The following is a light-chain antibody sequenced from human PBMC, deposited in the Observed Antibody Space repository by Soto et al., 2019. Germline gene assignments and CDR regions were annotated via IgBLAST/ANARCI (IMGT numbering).Light chain of an antibody. CDR1: QNISRN. Sequence: EIVMTQSPATLSVSPGERATLSCRASQNISRNLAWYQQKPGQAPRVLIDGASTRATGIPARFSGSGSGTEFTLTISSLQPEDFAVYYCQQYNNWLWTFGQGTKVEIK. CDR3: QQYNNWLWT. CDR2: GAS. J-gene: IGKJ1*01. V-gene: IGKV3-15*01.